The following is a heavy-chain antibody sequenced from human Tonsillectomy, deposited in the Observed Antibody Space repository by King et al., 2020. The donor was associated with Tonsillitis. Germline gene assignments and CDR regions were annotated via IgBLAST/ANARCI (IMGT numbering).Heavy chain of an antibody. V-gene: IGHV1-46*01. CDR1: GYTFTSYY. CDR3: ARDRPCSSASCYGGSWFDP. J-gene: IGHJ5*02. Sequence: VQLVQSGAEVKKPGASVKVSCKASGYTFTSYYMHWVRQAPGQGLEWMGMINPSGGTTSYAQKFQGRVTMTRDTSTNTVYMEWSSLRSEDTAVYYCARDRPCSSASCYGGSWFDPWGQGTLVTVCS. D-gene: IGHD2-2*01. CDR2: INPSGGTT.